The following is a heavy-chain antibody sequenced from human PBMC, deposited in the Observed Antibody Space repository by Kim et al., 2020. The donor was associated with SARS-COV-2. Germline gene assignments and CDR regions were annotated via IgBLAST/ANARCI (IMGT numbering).Heavy chain of an antibody. V-gene: IGHV4-39*01. CDR1: GGSISSSSYY. J-gene: IGHJ4*02. D-gene: IGHD3-3*01. CDR2: IYYSGST. Sequence: SETLSLTCTVSGGSISSSSYYWGWIRQPPGKGLEWIGSIYYSGSTYYNPSLKSRVTISVDTSKNQFSLKLSSVTAADTAVYYCASCPYDFWSGYPQYYFDYWGQGTLVTVSS. CDR3: ASCPYDFWSGYPQYYFDY.